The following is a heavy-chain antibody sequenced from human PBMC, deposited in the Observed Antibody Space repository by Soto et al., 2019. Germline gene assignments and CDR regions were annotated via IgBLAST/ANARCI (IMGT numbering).Heavy chain of an antibody. J-gene: IGHJ4*02. V-gene: IGHV3-48*01. CDR1: GFTFSTYS. CDR3: TRYSSPTGLDHFDY. D-gene: IGHD3-9*01. CDR2: ISLSSTAI. Sequence: SGFTFSTYSMNWVRQAPGKGLEWVSYISLSSTAISYADFVKGRFTISRDDSKNTAYLQMNSLKTEDTAVYYCTRYSSPTGLDHFDYWGQGTLVTVSS.